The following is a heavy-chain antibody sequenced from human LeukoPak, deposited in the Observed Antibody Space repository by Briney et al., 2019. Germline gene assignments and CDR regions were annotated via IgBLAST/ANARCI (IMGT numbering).Heavy chain of an antibody. CDR3: ARRPRGSGWPYYFDY. Sequence: GESLKISCKGSGYSFTSYWIGWVRQMPGKGLEWMGIIYPGDSDTRYSPSFQGQVTISADKSIGTAYLQWSSLKASDTAMYYCARRPRGSGWPYYFDYWGQGTLVTVSS. J-gene: IGHJ4*02. D-gene: IGHD6-19*01. CDR2: IYPGDSDT. CDR1: GYSFTSYW. V-gene: IGHV5-51*01.